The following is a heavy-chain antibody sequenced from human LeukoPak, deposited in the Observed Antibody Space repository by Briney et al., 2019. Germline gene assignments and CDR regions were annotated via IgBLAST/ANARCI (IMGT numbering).Heavy chain of an antibody. D-gene: IGHD3-10*02. CDR3: ARTDRVRGYYFDY. CDR2: INHSGST. Sequence: PSQTLSLTCAVYGGSFSGYYWSWIRQPPGKGLEWFGEINHSGSTYYNPSLKSRVTISVDTSKNQFSLKLSSVTAADTAVYYCARTDRVRGYYFDYWGQRTLVTVSS. V-gene: IGHV4-34*01. J-gene: IGHJ4*02. CDR1: GGSFSGYY.